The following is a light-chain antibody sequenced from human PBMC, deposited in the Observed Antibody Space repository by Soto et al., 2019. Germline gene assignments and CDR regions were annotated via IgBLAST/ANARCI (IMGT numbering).Light chain of an antibody. CDR2: DAS. CDR1: QSLTSY. J-gene: IGKJ1*01. Sequence: EIALTQSPATLSLSPGERATLSCRASQSLTSYLAWYQQKPGQTPRLLIYDASNRATGIPARFSGSGSGTDFTLTISSLEPEDFAVYYCQQRSDWPRTFGQGTKVEIK. V-gene: IGKV3-11*01. CDR3: QQRSDWPRT.